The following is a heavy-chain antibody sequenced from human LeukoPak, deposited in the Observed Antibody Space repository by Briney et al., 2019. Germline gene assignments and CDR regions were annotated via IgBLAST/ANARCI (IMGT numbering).Heavy chain of an antibody. J-gene: IGHJ4*02. D-gene: IGHD6-13*01. CDR2: IGYDGSNK. Sequence: GGSLRLSCAASGFTFSSYGMHWVRQAPGKGLEWVVFIGYDGSNKYYADSVKGRFTISRDNSKNTLYLQMNSLRAEDTAVYYCAKDAGYTSSWYNYFDSWGQGTLVTVSS. CDR3: AKDAGYTSSWYNYFDS. V-gene: IGHV3-30*02. CDR1: GFTFSSYG.